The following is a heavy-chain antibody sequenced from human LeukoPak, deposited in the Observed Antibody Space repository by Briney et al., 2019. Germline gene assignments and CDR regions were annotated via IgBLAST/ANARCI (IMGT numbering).Heavy chain of an antibody. CDR1: GGSISSYY. V-gene: IGHV4-59*08. Sequence: SETLSLTCTVSGGSISSYYWSWIRQPPGKGLEWIGYIYYSGSTNYNPSLKSRVTISVDTSKNQFSLKLSSVTAADTAVYYCAGLSSGSYPVTVDYWGQGTLVTVSS. D-gene: IGHD1-26*01. CDR2: IYYSGST. CDR3: AGLSSGSYPVTVDY. J-gene: IGHJ4*02.